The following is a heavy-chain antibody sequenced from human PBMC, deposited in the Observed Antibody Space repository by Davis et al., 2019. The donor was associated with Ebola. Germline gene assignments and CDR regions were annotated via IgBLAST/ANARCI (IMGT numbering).Heavy chain of an antibody. CDR3: ARTTKTNIEDSGLGYNSFDS. J-gene: IGHJ5*01. D-gene: IGHD4-17*01. CDR1: GGSFSAYF. Sequence: SETLSLTCAVYGGSFSAYFWSWIRQPPEKGLEWIGEISHHNGYTNYNPSLRGRVAISVDSSKNQFSLKISSVTAADTATYYLARTTKTNIEDSGLGYNSFDSWGQGVLVSVSS. V-gene: IGHV4-34*01. CDR2: ISHHNGYT.